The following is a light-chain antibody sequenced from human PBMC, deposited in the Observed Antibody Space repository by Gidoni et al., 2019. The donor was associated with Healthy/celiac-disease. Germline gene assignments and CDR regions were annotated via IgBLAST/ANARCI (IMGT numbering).Light chain of an antibody. Sequence: QSALTQPACVSWSPAPAITICCPGTSSDVGGYNYVPGYQQHPGKATKLMIYDVSNRPAGVSNRFSGSKSGNTASLTISGLQAEDEADYYGSSYTSSSFVVFGGGTKLTVL. V-gene: IGLV2-14*01. CDR1: SSDVGGYNY. CDR3: SSYTSSSFVV. J-gene: IGLJ2*01. CDR2: DVS.